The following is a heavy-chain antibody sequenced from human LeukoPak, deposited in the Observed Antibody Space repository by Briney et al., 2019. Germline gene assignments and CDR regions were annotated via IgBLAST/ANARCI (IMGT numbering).Heavy chain of an antibody. V-gene: IGHV1-69*04. D-gene: IGHD2-2*01. J-gene: IGHJ5*02. CDR3: ARHTLLVPAATDNWFDP. Sequence: EASETVSCTASGGTFSSYAISWVRQAPGQGLEWMGRIIPIFGIANYAQKFQGRVTITADKSTSTAYMELSSLRSEDTAVYYCARHTLLVPAATDNWFDPWGQGTLVTVSS. CDR1: GGTFSSYA. CDR2: IIPIFGIA.